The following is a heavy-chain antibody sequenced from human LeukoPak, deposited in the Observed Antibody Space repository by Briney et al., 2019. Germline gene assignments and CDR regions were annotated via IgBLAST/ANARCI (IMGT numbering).Heavy chain of an antibody. CDR2: ISGSGGST. CDR3: AKKRYSSGWSRLYYFDY. CDR1: GFTFSSYA. Sequence: GGSLRLSCAASGFTFSSYAMSWVRQAPGKGLEWVSAISGSGGSTYYADSVKGRFTISIDNSKNTLYLQMNSLRAEDTAVYYCAKKRYSSGWSRLYYFDYWGQGTLVTVSS. D-gene: IGHD6-19*01. V-gene: IGHV3-23*01. J-gene: IGHJ4*02.